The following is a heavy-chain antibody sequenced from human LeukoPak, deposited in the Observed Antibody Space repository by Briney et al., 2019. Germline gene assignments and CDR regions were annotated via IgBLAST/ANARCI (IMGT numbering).Heavy chain of an antibody. Sequence: GGSLRLSCAASGFTFTNYWMHWVRQAPGKGLVWVSRINSDGGTTRYADSVRGRFTISRDYAKNTLHLQMNSLNAEDTGVYYCGRDRGALDYWGQGTLVTVSS. V-gene: IGHV3-74*01. CDR3: GRDRGALDY. D-gene: IGHD3-10*01. CDR2: INSDGGTT. J-gene: IGHJ4*02. CDR1: GFTFTNYW.